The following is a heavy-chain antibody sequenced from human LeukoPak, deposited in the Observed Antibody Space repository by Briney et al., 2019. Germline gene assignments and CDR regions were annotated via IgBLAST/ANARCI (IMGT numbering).Heavy chain of an antibody. D-gene: IGHD6-19*01. CDR1: GFILSSHS. J-gene: IGHJ4*02. Sequence: PGGSLRLSCAASGFILSSHSMNWVRQAPGQGLEWVSYISSSSSTIYYADSVKGRFTISRDNARNSLFLQMNSLRDEDTAVYYCARNLISVAGELDFWGQGTLVTVSS. V-gene: IGHV3-48*02. CDR2: ISSSSSTI. CDR3: ARNLISVAGELDF.